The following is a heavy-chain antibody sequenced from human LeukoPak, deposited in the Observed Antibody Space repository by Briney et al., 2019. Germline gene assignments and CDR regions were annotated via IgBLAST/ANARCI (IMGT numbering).Heavy chain of an antibody. Sequence: ASVKVSCKASGYTFTGYYMHWVRQAPGQGLEWMGRINPNSGGTNYAQKFQGRVTMTRDTSISTAYMELCRLRSDDTAVYYCARAPEMSGSYYDQYFQHWGQGTLVTVSS. V-gene: IGHV1-2*06. CDR3: ARAPEMSGSYYDQYFQH. D-gene: IGHD1-26*01. J-gene: IGHJ1*01. CDR1: GYTFTGYY. CDR2: INPNSGGT.